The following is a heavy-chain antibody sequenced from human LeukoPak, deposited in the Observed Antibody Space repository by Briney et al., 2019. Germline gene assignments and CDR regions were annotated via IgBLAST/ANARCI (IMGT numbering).Heavy chain of an antibody. CDR3: ARFGYVAAVDV. J-gene: IGHJ4*02. Sequence: GGSLRLSCAASGFTVSSNYMCWVRQAPGKGLEWVSVIYSGGSTYYADSVKGRFTISRDNSKNTLYLQMNSLRAEDTAVYHCARFGYVAAVDVWGQGTPVTVSS. CDR1: GFTVSSNY. V-gene: IGHV3-66*02. D-gene: IGHD2-15*01. CDR2: IYSGGST.